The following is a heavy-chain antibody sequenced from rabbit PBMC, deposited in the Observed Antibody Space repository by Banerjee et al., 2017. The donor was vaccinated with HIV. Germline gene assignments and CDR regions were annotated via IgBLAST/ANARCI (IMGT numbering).Heavy chain of an antibody. CDR3: ARDGGYASLNL. V-gene: IGHV1S45*01. J-gene: IGHJ4*01. D-gene: IGHD6-1*01. CDR2: IYAGSSGST. CDR1: GFSFSSSYW. Sequence: QEQLEESGGDLVKPEGSLTLTCTASGFSFSSSYWICWVRQAPGKGLEWIACIYAGSSGSTYYASWAKGRFTISKTSSTTVTLQMTSLTAADTATYFCARDGGYASLNLWGQGTLVTVS.